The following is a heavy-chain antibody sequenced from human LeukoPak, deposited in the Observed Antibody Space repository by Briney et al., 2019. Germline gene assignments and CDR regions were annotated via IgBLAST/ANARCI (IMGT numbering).Heavy chain of an antibody. CDR1: GVSFSGYY. CDR2: INHSGST. Sequence: SETLSLACAVYGVSFSGYYWSWIRQPPGKGLEWIGEINHSGSTNYDPSLKSRVTISVDTSKNQFSLKLSSVTAADTAVYYCARGPKVWYCSGGSCYKGVFDYWGQGTLVTVSS. V-gene: IGHV4-34*01. CDR3: ARGPKVWYCSGGSCYKGVFDY. D-gene: IGHD2-15*01. J-gene: IGHJ4*02.